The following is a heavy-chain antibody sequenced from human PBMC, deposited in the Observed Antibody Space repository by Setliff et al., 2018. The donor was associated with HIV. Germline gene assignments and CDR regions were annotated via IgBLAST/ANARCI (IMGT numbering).Heavy chain of an antibody. CDR2: TNQDGSER. CDR1: GLTFSNYW. Sequence: GGSLRLSCAASGLTFSNYWMTWVRQAPGKGLGWVGKTNQDGSERYYGDSVKGRFTIFRDNAESSLYLQMDSLRGEDTAMYFCASICSSTNCPSVNMNVWGQGTMVTVSS. V-gene: IGHV3-7*01. CDR3: ASICSSTNCPSVNMNV. D-gene: IGHD2-2*01. J-gene: IGHJ6*02.